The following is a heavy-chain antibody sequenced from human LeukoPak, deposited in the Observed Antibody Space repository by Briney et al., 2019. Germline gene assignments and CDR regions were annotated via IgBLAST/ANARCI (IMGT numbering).Heavy chain of an antibody. CDR3: ARVDSSYYYYYMDV. CDR2: ISAYNGNT. V-gene: IGHV1-18*01. D-gene: IGHD6-13*01. CDR1: GYIFTSYG. Sequence: ASVKVSCKASGYIFTSYGITWVRQAPGQGLEWMGWISAYNGNTNYAQKLQGRVTMTTDTSTSTAYMELRSLRSDDTAVYYCARVDSSYYYYYMDVWGKGTTVTVSS. J-gene: IGHJ6*03.